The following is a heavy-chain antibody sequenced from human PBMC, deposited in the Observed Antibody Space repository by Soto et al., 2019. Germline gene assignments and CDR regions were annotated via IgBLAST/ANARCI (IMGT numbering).Heavy chain of an antibody. D-gene: IGHD2-15*01. CDR3: AKDRGYCSGGSCYLFDY. CDR1: GFTFDDYA. J-gene: IGHJ4*02. CDR2: ISWNSGSI. V-gene: IGHV3-9*01. Sequence: SGGSLRLSCAASGFTFDDYAMHWVRQAPGKGLEWVSGISWNSGSIGYADSVKGRFTISRDNAKNSLYLQMNSLRAEDTALYYCAKDRGYCSGGSCYLFDYWGQGTLVTVSS.